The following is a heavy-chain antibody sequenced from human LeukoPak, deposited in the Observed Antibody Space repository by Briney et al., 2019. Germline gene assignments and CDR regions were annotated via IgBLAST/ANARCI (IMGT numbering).Heavy chain of an antibody. CDR3: ARDSMVTNVNDAFDI. V-gene: IGHV1-18*01. D-gene: IGHD3-10*01. Sequence: ASVKVSCKASGYTFTSYGISWERQAPGQGLEWMGWISAYNGNTNYVQKLQGRVTMTTDTSTSTAYMELRSLRADDTAVYYCARDSMVTNVNDAFDIWGQGTMVTVSS. CDR2: ISAYNGNT. J-gene: IGHJ3*02. CDR1: GYTFTSYG.